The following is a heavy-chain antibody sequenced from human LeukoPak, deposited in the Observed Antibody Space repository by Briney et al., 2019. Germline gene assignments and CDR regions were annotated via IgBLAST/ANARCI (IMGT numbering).Heavy chain of an antibody. J-gene: IGHJ4*02. CDR2: ISGSGGST. Sequence: GGSLRLSCAASGFTFSSYGMSWVRQAPGKGLEWVSAISGSGGSTYYADSVKGRFTISRDNFKNIVYLEMNSLRAEDTAVYYCARGGLGYCSGGSCYFDYWGQGTLVTVSS. D-gene: IGHD2-15*01. CDR1: GFTFSSYG. CDR3: ARGGLGYCSGGSCYFDY. V-gene: IGHV3-23*01.